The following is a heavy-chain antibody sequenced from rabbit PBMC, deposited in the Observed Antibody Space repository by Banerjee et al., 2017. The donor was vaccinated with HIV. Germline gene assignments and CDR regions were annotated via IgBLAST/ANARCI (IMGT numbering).Heavy chain of an antibody. D-gene: IGHD6-1*01. CDR2: IYTTSGST. CDR1: GIDFSSYYR. CDR3: ARSYASNSDAYWQAYFYL. Sequence: HQQLEESGGGLVKPGGTLTLTCKASGIDFSSYYRMCWVRQAPGRGLELIACIYTTSGSTWYASWVNGRFTISRSTSLNTVDLKMTSLTAADTATYFCARSYASNSDAYWQAYFYLWDQGTLVTVS. J-gene: IGHJ4*01. V-gene: IGHV1S43*01.